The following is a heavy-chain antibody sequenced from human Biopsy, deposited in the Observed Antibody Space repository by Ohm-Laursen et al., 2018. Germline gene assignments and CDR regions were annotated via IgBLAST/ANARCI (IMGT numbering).Heavy chain of an antibody. CDR3: ARDETGSSVFGPYYYGMDV. Sequence: SVKVSCNASRYSFTKYYINWVRQAPGQGLEWMGIINPTGGTTSYAEKFQGRVTLTRETSTGTVYLELNSLIYEDTALYYCARDETGSSVFGPYYYGMDVWGQGTTVTVSS. V-gene: IGHV1-46*01. CDR2: INPTGGTT. CDR1: RYSFTKYY. J-gene: IGHJ6*02. D-gene: IGHD3-9*01.